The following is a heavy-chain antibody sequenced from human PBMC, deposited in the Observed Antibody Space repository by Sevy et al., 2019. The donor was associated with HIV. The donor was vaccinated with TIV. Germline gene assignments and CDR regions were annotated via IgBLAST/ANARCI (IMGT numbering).Heavy chain of an antibody. V-gene: IGHV3-23*01. CDR2: ISGSGGST. J-gene: IGHJ3*02. Sequence: GGSLRLSCAASGFTFTDYAMNWVRQAPGKGLEWVSCISGSGGSTFYADSVKGRFTISRDNSKNTLYLQMNSLRAEDTAVYYCAKDYYAGSGYYPQGAFGIWGQGTMVTVSS. CDR1: GFTFTDYA. D-gene: IGHD3-22*01. CDR3: AKDYYAGSGYYPQGAFGI.